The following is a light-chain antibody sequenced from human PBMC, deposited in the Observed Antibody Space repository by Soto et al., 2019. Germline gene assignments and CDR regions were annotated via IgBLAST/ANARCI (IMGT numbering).Light chain of an antibody. CDR1: ENVGTN. CDR3: QKYNNWVLS. J-gene: IGKJ4*01. Sequence: IVLTQSPATLSVSPGERVTLSCRASENVGTNLAWYQQRPGQPPRLLIYGSSTRATGISATFSGSGSRTEFTLTISSLQSEDYAVYYCQKYNNWVLSFGGGTRVEIK. V-gene: IGKV3D-15*01. CDR2: GSS.